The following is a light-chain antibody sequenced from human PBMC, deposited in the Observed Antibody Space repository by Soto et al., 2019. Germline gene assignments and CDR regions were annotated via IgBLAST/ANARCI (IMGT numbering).Light chain of an antibody. Sequence: DIQMTQSPSTLSASVGDRVTITCRASQSISSWLAWYQQKPGKAPKLLIYKASSLESGVPSRFSGSGSGTEFTLTISSLQPDDFATYYCQQYNSYNAWTLGQGTKVDIK. CDR3: QQYNSYNAWT. J-gene: IGKJ1*01. CDR1: QSISSW. CDR2: KAS. V-gene: IGKV1-5*03.